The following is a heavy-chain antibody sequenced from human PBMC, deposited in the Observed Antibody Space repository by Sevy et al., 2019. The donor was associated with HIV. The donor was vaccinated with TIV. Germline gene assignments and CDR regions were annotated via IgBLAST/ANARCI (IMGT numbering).Heavy chain of an antibody. D-gene: IGHD2-2*01. CDR3: AKVFGIVAVPAAAGFDY. CDR2: ISGSGGST. Sequence: GGSLRLSCTASGFTFSSYAMSWVRQAPGKGLEWVSAISGSGGSTYYADSVKGRFTISRDNSKNTLYLQMNSLRAEDTAVYYCAKVFGIVAVPAAAGFDYWGQGTLVTVSS. J-gene: IGHJ4*02. V-gene: IGHV3-23*01. CDR1: GFTFSSYA.